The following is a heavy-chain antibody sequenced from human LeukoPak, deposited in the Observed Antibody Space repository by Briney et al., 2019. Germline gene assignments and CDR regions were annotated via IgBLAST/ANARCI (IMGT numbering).Heavy chain of an antibody. D-gene: IGHD3-10*01. V-gene: IGHV4-34*01. CDR1: GGSFSGYS. CDR3: AGTYYYGSGKPFWFDP. Sequence: ASETLSLTCAVYGGSFSGYSWNWIRQPPGKGLEWIGEINHSGSTNYNPSLKSRVTISVDTSKNQFSLKLSSVTAADTAVYYCAGTYYYGSGKPFWFDPWGQGTLVTVSS. CDR2: INHSGST. J-gene: IGHJ5*02.